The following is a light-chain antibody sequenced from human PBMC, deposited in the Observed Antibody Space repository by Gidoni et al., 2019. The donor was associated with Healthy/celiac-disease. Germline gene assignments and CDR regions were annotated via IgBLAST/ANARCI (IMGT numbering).Light chain of an antibody. V-gene: IGKV2-28*01. J-gene: IGKJ3*01. CDR1: QSLLHSNGYNY. Sequence: IFITHSPLSLPLTPGEPPSISCRSSQSLLHSNGYNYLDWYLQKPGQSPQLLIYLGSNRAAGVPDRFSGSGSGTDFTLKISRVEAEDVGVYYCMQALQTPFTFGPXTKVDIK. CDR2: LGS. CDR3: MQALQTPFT.